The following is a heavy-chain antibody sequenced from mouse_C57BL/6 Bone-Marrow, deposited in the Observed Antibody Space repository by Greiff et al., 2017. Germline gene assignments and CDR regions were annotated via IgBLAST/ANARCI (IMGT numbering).Heavy chain of an antibody. D-gene: IGHD2-5*01. CDR2: ISSGSSTI. V-gene: IGHV5-17*01. Sequence: EVKLMESGGGLVKPGGSLKLSCAASGFTFSDYGMHWVRQAPEKGLEWVAYISSGSSTIYYADTVKGRFTISRDNAKNTLFLQMTSLRSEDTAMYYCARSSYSTTHFDYWGQGTTLTVSS. CDR3: ARSSYSTTHFDY. J-gene: IGHJ2*01. CDR1: GFTFSDYG.